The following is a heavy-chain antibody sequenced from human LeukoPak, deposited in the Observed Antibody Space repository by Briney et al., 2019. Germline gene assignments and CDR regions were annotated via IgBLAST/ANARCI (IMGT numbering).Heavy chain of an antibody. V-gene: IGHV3-30-3*02. Sequence: GGSLRLSCEASGFTFSSYAMHWVRQAPGKGLEWVAFISYDGSNKYYADSVRGRFTISRDNSKSTLYLQMNDLRAEDTALYYCAKDSGLGFWNYHMDVWGKGTRVTVSS. CDR2: ISYDGSNK. CDR3: AKDSGLGFWNYHMDV. CDR1: GFTFSSYA. D-gene: IGHD1-7*01. J-gene: IGHJ6*03.